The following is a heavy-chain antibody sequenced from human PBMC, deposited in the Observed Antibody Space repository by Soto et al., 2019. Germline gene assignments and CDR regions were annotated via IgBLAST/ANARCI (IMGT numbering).Heavy chain of an antibody. V-gene: IGHV3-30*03. D-gene: IGHD1-1*01. CDR2: ISYDGSNK. CDR1: GFTFSSYG. Sequence: QVQLVESGGGVVQPGRSLRLSCAASGFTFSSYGMHWVRQTPGKGLEWVAVISYDGSNKYYADSLKGRFTISRDNSRNTLFLQMNSLVAEDTAVYYCARDSVLEYGNWFDPWGQGTLVTVSS. J-gene: IGHJ5*02. CDR3: ARDSVLEYGNWFDP.